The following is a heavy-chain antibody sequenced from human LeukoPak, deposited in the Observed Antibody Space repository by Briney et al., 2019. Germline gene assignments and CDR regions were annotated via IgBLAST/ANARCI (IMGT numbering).Heavy chain of an antibody. V-gene: IGHV1-2*06. CDR3: LFYCSGGSATDY. Sequence: APVKVSCKASGYTFTGYYMHWVRQAPGQGLEWMGRINPNSGGTNYAQKFQGRVTMTRDTSISTAYMELSRLRSDDTAVYYCLFYCSGGSATDYWGQGTLVTVSS. CDR2: INPNSGGT. D-gene: IGHD2-15*01. CDR1: GYTFTGYY. J-gene: IGHJ4*02.